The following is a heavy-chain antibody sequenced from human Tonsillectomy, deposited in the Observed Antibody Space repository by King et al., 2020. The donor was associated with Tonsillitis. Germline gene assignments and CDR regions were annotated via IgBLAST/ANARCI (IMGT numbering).Heavy chain of an antibody. CDR2: ISGGGGST. D-gene: IGHD3-16*01. CDR1: GFTFSSYA. CDR3: AKDSSEADLWGA. V-gene: IGHV3-23*04. J-gene: IGHJ5*02. Sequence: VQLVESGGGLVQPGGSLRLSCTASGFTFSSYAMSWVRQAPGKGLEWVSGISGGGGSTYYADSGKGRFTISRDNSKNTLCLQMNSLRVEDRAVYYCAKDSSEADLWGAWGQGTLVTVSS.